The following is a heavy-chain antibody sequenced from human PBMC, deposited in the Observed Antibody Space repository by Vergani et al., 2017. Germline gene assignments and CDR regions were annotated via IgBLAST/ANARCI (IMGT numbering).Heavy chain of an antibody. V-gene: IGHV4-39*07. Sequence: QLQLQESGPGLVKPSETLSLTCTVSGCSISSSSYYWGWMRQPPGKGLEWIGSIYYSGSTYYNPSLKSRVTIAVDTSKNQFSLKLSSVTAADTAVYYCARDPRGLYRARDYWGQGTLVTVSS. CDR1: GCSISSSSYY. D-gene: IGHD3/OR15-3a*01. J-gene: IGHJ4*02. CDR3: ARDPRGLYRARDY. CDR2: IYYSGST.